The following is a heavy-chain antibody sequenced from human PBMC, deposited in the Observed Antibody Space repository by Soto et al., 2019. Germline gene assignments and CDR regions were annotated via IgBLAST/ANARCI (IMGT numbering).Heavy chain of an antibody. V-gene: IGHV4-59*01. Sequence: SETLSLTCTVSGGSIGSYHWSWVRQPPGKGLEWIASVYYTGTTNYNPSLESRVTISIDAPENQISLKLTSVTAADTAFYYCARDTVLTGMFDFWGQGTLVTVSS. CDR1: GGSIGSYH. CDR3: ARDTVLTGMFDF. J-gene: IGHJ4*02. D-gene: IGHD4-17*01. CDR2: VYYTGTT.